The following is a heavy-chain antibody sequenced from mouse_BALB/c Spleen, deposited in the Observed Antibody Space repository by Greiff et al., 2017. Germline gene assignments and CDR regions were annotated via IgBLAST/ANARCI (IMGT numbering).Heavy chain of an antibody. CDR3: AIITTVFDY. Sequence: QVQLQQSGAELVRPGTSVKVSCKASGYAFTNYLIEWVKQRPGQGLEWIGVINPGSGGTNYNEKFKGKATLTADKSSSTAYMQLSSLTSDDSAVYFCAIITTVFDYWGQGTTLTVSS. D-gene: IGHD1-1*01. J-gene: IGHJ2*01. V-gene: IGHV1-54*01. CDR2: INPGSGGT. CDR1: GYAFTNYL.